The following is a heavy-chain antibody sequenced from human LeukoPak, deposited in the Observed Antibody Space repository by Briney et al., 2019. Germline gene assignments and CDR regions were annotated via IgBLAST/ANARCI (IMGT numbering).Heavy chain of an antibody. CDR3: ARGLFDGNNFRYYFDY. Sequence: GASVKVSCKASGYSFADYYMHWVRQAPGQGLEWMGWINPNSGGTSYAQKFQGRVTMTRNTSISTAYMELSSLRSEDTAVYYCARGLFDGNNFRYYFDYWGQGTLVTVSS. CDR1: GYSFADYY. CDR2: INPNSGGT. J-gene: IGHJ4*02. D-gene: IGHD5-24*01. V-gene: IGHV1-8*02.